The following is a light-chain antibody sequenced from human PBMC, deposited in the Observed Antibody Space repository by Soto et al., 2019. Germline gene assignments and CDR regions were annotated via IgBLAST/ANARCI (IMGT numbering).Light chain of an antibody. CDR3: SSYTVTRML. Sequence: QSALTQPPSASGSPGQSVTISCTGTSSDVGGYNYVSWYQQYPGKAPKLMIYEVSKRPSGVPDRFSGSKSGNTASLTVSGLRAEDEADYSCSSYTVTRMLFGGGTQLTVL. CDR1: SSDVGGYNY. J-gene: IGLJ7*01. V-gene: IGLV2-8*01. CDR2: EVS.